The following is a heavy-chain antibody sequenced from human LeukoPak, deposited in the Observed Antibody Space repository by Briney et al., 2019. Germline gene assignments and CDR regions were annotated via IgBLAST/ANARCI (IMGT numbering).Heavy chain of an antibody. Sequence: GGSLRLSCAASGFTFSSYSMTWVRQAPGKGLEWVSSISSSSSTIYYADSVKGRFTISRDNAKNSLYLQMNSLRAEDTAVYYCARVARSIRHFDYWGQGTLVTVSS. CDR1: GFTFSSYS. CDR2: ISSSSSTI. J-gene: IGHJ4*02. CDR3: ARVARSIRHFDY. D-gene: IGHD3-3*02. V-gene: IGHV3-48*01.